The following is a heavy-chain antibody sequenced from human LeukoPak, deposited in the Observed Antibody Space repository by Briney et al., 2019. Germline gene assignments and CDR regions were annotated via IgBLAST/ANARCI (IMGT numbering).Heavy chain of an antibody. V-gene: IGHV2-5*01. CDR3: AHSKSITIFGVVRYYFDY. CDR1: GFSLSTSGVG. Sequence: SGPTLVKPTQTLTLTCTFSGFSLSTSGVGVGWIRQPPGKALEWLALIYWNDDKRYSPSLKSRLTITKDTSKNQVVLTMTNMDPVDTATYYCAHSKSITIFGVVRYYFDYWGQGTLVTVSS. D-gene: IGHD3-3*01. J-gene: IGHJ4*02. CDR2: IYWNDDK.